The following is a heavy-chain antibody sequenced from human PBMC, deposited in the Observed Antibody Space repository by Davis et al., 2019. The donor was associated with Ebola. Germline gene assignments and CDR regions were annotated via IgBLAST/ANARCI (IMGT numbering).Heavy chain of an antibody. J-gene: IGHJ5*02. CDR1: GFIFNNYA. D-gene: IGHD3-10*01. Sequence: PGGSLRLSCVASGFIFNNYAMSWVRQAPGKGLEWIANISSSGADTGYADAVKGRFSISRDNSERSVFLDMTSLRAEDTAMYHCARHSGAWALSWFDPWGQGTLVTVSS. CDR2: ISSSGADT. CDR3: ARHSGAWALSWFDP. V-gene: IGHV3-11*04.